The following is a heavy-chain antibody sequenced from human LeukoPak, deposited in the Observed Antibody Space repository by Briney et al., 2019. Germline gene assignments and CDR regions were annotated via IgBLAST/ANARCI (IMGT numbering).Heavy chain of an antibody. CDR1: GYSISSGYY. CDR2: IYHSGST. Sequence: PSETLSLTCTVSGYSISSGYYWGWIRQPPGKGLEWIGSIYHSGSTYYNPSLKSRVTISVDTSKNQFSLKLSAVTAADTAVYYCVRDSFYIHGLDYWGQGTLVTVSS. J-gene: IGHJ4*02. D-gene: IGHD2/OR15-2a*01. V-gene: IGHV4-38-2*02. CDR3: VRDSFYIHGLDY.